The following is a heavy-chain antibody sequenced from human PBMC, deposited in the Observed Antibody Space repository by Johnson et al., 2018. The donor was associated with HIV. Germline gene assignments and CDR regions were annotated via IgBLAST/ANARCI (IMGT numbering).Heavy chain of an antibody. CDR3: SREVYQMTAFDI. D-gene: IGHD2-2*01. CDR1: GFTFNNAW. Sequence: VQLVESGGGLVKPGGSLRLSCAASGFTFNNAWMSWVRQAPGKGLEWVGHIKSKPDGGATDYPAPVKDRFTISRDDSKNTLYLQINSLNTDDTGVYYCSREVYQMTAFDIWGQGTVVTVSS. J-gene: IGHJ3*02. V-gene: IGHV3-15*01. CDR2: IKSKPDGGAT.